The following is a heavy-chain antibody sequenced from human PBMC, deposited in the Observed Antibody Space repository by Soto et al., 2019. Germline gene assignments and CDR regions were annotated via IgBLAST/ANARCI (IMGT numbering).Heavy chain of an antibody. D-gene: IGHD3-16*01. CDR1: GYNFNTYG. J-gene: IGHJ4*02. V-gene: IGHV1-18*01. Sequence: ASVKVSCKTSGYNFNTYGIIWVRQASGQGLEWMGWISGYNGYTKYTESLEDRVTLSTDTSTSTAYLELRSLRSGDTALYFCARDRDYSNNEADMDYWVQGTLVTVSS. CDR3: ARDRDYSNNEADMDY. CDR2: ISGYNGYT.